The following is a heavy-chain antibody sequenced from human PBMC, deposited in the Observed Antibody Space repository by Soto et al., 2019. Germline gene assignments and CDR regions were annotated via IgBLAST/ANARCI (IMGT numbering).Heavy chain of an antibody. J-gene: IGHJ6*03. CDR3: SRGYHYDVWSGLPLPRYYYYYMDV. Sequence: QVQLVQSGAEVKKPGASVKVSCKASGYTFTSYGISWVRQAPGQGLEWMGWISAYNGNTNYAQKLQGRVTMTTDTSTSTAYMELRRLRSDDTAVYYCSRGYHYDVWSGLPLPRYYYYYMDVWGKGTTVTVSS. CDR1: GYTFTSYG. D-gene: IGHD3-3*01. V-gene: IGHV1-18*01. CDR2: ISAYNGNT.